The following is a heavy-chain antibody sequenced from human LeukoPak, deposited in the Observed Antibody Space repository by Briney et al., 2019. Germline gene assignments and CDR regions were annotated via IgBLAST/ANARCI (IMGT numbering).Heavy chain of an antibody. J-gene: IGHJ4*02. D-gene: IGHD6-13*01. V-gene: IGHV4-39*01. CDR1: GGSISSSRHY. CDR2: IYYSGGT. Sequence: SETLSLTCTVSGGSISSSRHYRGWIRQPPGKTLEWIGTIYYSGGTYYDPSLKSRATISVDTSKNQFSLRLTSVTAADTAVYFCARKVGAATDPLDYWGQGTLVTVSS. CDR3: ARKVGAATDPLDY.